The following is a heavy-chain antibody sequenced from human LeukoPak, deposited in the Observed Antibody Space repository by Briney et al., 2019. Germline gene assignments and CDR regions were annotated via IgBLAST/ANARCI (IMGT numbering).Heavy chain of an antibody. CDR1: GGSISSGDYY. J-gene: IGHJ6*02. CDR2: IYYSGST. D-gene: IGHD3-10*01. V-gene: IGHV4-30-4*01. Sequence: SQTLSLTCTVSGGSISSGDYYWSWIRQPPGKGLEWIGYIYYSGSTYYNPSLKSRVTISVDTSKNQFSLKLSSVTAADTAVYYCARERGDYYGSGSYYKAYYYGMDVWGQGITVTVSS. CDR3: ARERGDYYGSGSYYKAYYYGMDV.